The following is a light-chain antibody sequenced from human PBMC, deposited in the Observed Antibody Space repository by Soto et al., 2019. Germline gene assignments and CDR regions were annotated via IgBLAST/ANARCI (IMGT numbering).Light chain of an antibody. Sequence: QSALTQPASVSGSPGQSITISCTGTSSDVGGYNYVSWYQQHPGKAPKLMIYDVSNRPSGVSNRFSGSKSGNTASLTISGLQAEDAADYYCRSYTSSSTLYVFGTGTKLTVL. CDR3: RSYTSSSTLYV. CDR2: DVS. V-gene: IGLV2-14*01. J-gene: IGLJ1*01. CDR1: SSDVGGYNY.